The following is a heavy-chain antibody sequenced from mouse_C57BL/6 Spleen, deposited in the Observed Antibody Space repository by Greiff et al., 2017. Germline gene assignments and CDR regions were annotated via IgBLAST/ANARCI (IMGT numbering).Heavy chain of an antibody. J-gene: IGHJ3*01. CDR3: ARNEGGIYYYGSSPFFAY. D-gene: IGHD1-1*01. V-gene: IGHV1-62-2*01. Sequence: QVQLQQSGAELVKPGASVKLSCKASGYTFTEYTIHWVKQRSGQGLEWIGWFYPGSGSIKYNEKFKDKATLTADKSSSTVYMELSRLTSEDSAVYFCARNEGGIYYYGSSPFFAYWGQGTLVTVSA. CDR1: GYTFTEYT. CDR2: FYPGSGSI.